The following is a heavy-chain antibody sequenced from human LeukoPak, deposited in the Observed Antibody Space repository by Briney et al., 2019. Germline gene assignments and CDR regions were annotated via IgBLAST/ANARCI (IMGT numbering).Heavy chain of an antibody. J-gene: IGHJ4*02. CDR2: INHSGST. CDR3: ARVGSIDTDY. CDR1: GGSINSYY. V-gene: IGHV4-34*01. D-gene: IGHD2-21*01. Sequence: SETLSLTCTVSGGSINSYYWSWIRQPPGKGLEWIGEINHSGSTNYNPSLKSRVTISVDTSKNQFSLKLSSVTAADTAVYYCARVGSIDTDYWGQGTLVTVSS.